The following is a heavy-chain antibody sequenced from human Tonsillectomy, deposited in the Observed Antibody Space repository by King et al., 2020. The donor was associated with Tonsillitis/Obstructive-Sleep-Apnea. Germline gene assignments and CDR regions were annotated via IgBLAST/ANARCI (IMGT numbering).Heavy chain of an antibody. Sequence: QLQESGPGLVKPSETLSLTCTVSGGSISSYYWSWIRQPPGKGLEWIGYIYYSGSTNYNPSLKSRVTISVDTSKNQFSLKLSSVTAADTVVYYCARKGLGSGSYYSPDAFDIWGQGTMVTVSS. CDR2: IYYSGST. CDR3: ARKGLGSGSYYSPDAFDI. J-gene: IGHJ3*02. CDR1: GGSISSYY. V-gene: IGHV4-59*01. D-gene: IGHD3-10*01.